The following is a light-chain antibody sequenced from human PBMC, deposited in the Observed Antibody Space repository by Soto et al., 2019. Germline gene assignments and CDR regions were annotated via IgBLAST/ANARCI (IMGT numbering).Light chain of an antibody. V-gene: IGKV1-5*03. J-gene: IGKJ1*01. CDR3: QILNRYPGT. CDR1: QTISSW. Sequence: DIQKAQTRSTLCECVGVGGTSTSRASQTISSWLAWYQQKPGKAPKLLIYKASTLKSGVPSRFSGSGSGTEFTPTIISLRSDHSGSTDRQILNRYPGTFGQGTKVDIK. CDR2: KAS.